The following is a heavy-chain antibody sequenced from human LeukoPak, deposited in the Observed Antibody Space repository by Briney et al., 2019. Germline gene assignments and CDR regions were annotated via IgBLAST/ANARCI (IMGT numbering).Heavy chain of an antibody. J-gene: IGHJ6*02. V-gene: IGHV3-33*01. CDR1: GFSFRDYG. Sequence: GGSLRLSCVASGFSFRDYGVPWVRQAPGKGLEWLAVIWHDGSKKFYADSVKGRFSTSRDNSKNTLYLEMNSLRAEDTAVYFCARGHYGMDVWGQVTTVTVSS. CDR2: IWHDGSKK. CDR3: ARGHYGMDV.